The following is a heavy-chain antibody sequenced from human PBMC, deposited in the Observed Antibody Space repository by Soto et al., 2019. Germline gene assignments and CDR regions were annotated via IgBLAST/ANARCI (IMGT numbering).Heavy chain of an antibody. J-gene: IGHJ4*02. V-gene: IGHV3-33*01. CDR1: GFTFSSYG. Sequence: QVQLVESGGGVVQPGRSLRLSCAASGFTFSSYGMHWVRQAPGKGLEWVAVIWYDGSNKYYADSVKGRFTISRDNSKNTLYLQMNSLRAEDTAVYYGAREELYAILAGYHYWGQGTLVTVSS. CDR2: IWYDGSNK. CDR3: AREELYAILAGYHY. D-gene: IGHD3-9*01.